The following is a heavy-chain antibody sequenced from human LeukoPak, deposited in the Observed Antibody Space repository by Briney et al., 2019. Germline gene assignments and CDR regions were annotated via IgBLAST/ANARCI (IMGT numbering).Heavy chain of an antibody. D-gene: IGHD5-24*01. Sequence: RSGGSLRLSCAASGFTFSDYYMSWIRQAPGRGLEWVSYISSDIISTNYADSVRGRFTISRDNAKNSLYVQMNSLRAEDTAVYYCAREPVVEMATINYFDYWGQGTLVAVSS. CDR1: GFTFSDYY. CDR3: AREPVVEMATINYFDY. CDR2: ISSDIIST. J-gene: IGHJ4*02. V-gene: IGHV3-11*05.